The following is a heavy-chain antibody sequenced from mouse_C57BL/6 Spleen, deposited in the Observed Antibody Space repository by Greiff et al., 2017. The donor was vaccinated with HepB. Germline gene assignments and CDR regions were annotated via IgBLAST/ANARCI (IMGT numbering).Heavy chain of an antibody. CDR1: GFTFSDAW. CDR3: TYYEAY. V-gene: IGHV6-6*01. J-gene: IGHJ3*01. D-gene: IGHD2-4*01. Sequence: EVKLMESGGGLVQPGGSMKLSCAASGFTFSDAWMDWVRQSPEKGLEWVAEIRNKANNHATYYAESVKGRFTISRDDSKSSVYLQMNSLRAEDTGIYYCTYYEAYWGQGTLVTVSA. CDR2: IRNKANNHAT.